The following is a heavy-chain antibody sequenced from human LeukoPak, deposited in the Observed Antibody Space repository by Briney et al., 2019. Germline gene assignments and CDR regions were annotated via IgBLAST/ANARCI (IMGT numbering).Heavy chain of an antibody. CDR1: GGSISSSSYY. CDR3: ARDLGYCSGGSCYSDAFDI. Sequence: PSETLSLTCTVSGGSISSSSYYWGWIRQPPGKGLEWIGYIYHSGSTYYNPSLKSRVTISVDRSKNQFSLKLSSVTAADTAVYYCARDLGYCSGGSCYSDAFDIWGQGTMVTVSS. D-gene: IGHD2-15*01. J-gene: IGHJ3*02. CDR2: IYHSGST. V-gene: IGHV4-39*07.